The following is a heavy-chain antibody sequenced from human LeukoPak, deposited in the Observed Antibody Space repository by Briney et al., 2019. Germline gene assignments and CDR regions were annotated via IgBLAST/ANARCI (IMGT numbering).Heavy chain of an antibody. D-gene: IGHD3-10*01. CDR2: INHSGST. CDR1: GGSFSSYY. V-gene: IGHV4-34*01. J-gene: IGHJ4*02. Sequence: SETLSLTCAVYGGSFSSYYWSWIRQPPGKGLEWIGEINHSGSTNYNPSLKSRVTISVDTSKNQFSLKLSSVTAADTAVYYCARGKRGYYGSGAKIDYWGQGTLVTVSS. CDR3: ARGKRGYYGSGAKIDY.